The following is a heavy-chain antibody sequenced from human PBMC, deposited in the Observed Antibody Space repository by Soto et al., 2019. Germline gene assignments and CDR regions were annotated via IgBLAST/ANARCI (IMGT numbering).Heavy chain of an antibody. CDR2: INAYNGKS. D-gene: IGHD2-15*01. CDR1: GYTFNTYG. CDR3: VIDRGRVADI. V-gene: IGHV1-18*01. Sequence: QVHLVQSGPEVKKPGASVKVSCKASGYTFNTYGITWVRQAPGQGREWMAWINAYNGKSIYAQNFQGRVTVTTDTSPRAADMALMSLTHGATAVYLCVIDRGRVADIWRLSTMVTVS. J-gene: IGHJ3*02.